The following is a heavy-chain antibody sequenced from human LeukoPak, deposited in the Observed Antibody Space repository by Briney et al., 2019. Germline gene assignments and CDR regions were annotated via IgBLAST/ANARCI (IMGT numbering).Heavy chain of an antibody. J-gene: IGHJ6*03. CDR1: GGSISSYY. CDR3: ARELELFPYYYYMDV. Sequence: SETLSLTCTVSGGSISSYYWSWIRQPPGKGLEWIGYIYYSGSTDYNPSLKSRVTISVDTSKNQFSLKLSSVTAADTAVYYCARELELFPYYYYMDVWGKGTTVTVSS. D-gene: IGHD1-7*01. V-gene: IGHV4-59*12. CDR2: IYYSGST.